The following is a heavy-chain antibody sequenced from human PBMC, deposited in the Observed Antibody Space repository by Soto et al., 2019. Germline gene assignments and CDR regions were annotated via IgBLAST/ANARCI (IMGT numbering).Heavy chain of an antibody. CDR3: VRDSGWAFDI. V-gene: IGHV3-48*02. J-gene: IGHJ3*02. Sequence: EVQLVESGGGLVQPGQSLRVSCAASGFSFSSYSMNWVRQAPGKGLEWISYISSSKTCIWYADSVKGRFTISRDNAKNSLSLQMNSLRDEDTAVYYCVRDSGWAFDIWGLGTMVTVSS. D-gene: IGHD6-19*01. CDR2: ISSSKTCI. CDR1: GFSFSSYS.